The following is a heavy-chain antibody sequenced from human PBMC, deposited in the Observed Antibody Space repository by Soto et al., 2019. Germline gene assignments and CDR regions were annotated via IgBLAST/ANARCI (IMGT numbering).Heavy chain of an antibody. J-gene: IGHJ3*02. CDR1: GYTFTSYG. CDR3: ASSDTYYYDSSGLDAFDI. D-gene: IGHD3-22*01. CDR2: ISAYNGNT. Sequence: ASVKVSCKASGYTFTSYGISWVRQAPGQGLEWMGWISAYNGNTNYAQKLQGWVTMTRDTSISTAYMELSRLRSEDTAVYYCASSDTYYYDSSGLDAFDIWGQGTMVTVSS. V-gene: IGHV1-18*01.